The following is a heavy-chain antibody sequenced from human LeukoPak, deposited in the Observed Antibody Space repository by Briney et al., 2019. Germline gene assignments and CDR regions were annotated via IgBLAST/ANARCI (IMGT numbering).Heavy chain of an antibody. Sequence: PGGSLRLSCAASGFTFSSYGMHWVRQAPGKGLEWVAFIRYDGSNKYYADSVKGRFTISRDNSKNTLYLQMNSLRAEDTAVYYCAKDYLGYCSSTSCHDAFDIWGQGTMVTVSS. CDR1: GFTFSSYG. CDR3: AKDYLGYCSSTSCHDAFDI. D-gene: IGHD2-2*01. J-gene: IGHJ3*02. CDR2: IRYDGSNK. V-gene: IGHV3-30*02.